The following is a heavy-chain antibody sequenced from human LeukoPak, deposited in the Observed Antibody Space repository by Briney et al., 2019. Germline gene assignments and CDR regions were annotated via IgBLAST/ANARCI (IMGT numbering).Heavy chain of an antibody. CDR3: AKDGSYYFDY. V-gene: IGHV3-23*01. Sequence: GGTLRLSRAASGFPFSSYCMHWVRQASGKGWVDVSDDGGPAGRTYYAAFVKGRFTIYRVNSKNTLYLQMNSLRAEDTAVYYCAKDGSYYFDYWGQGTLVTVSS. CDR1: GFPFSSYC. CDR2: DGGPAGRT. J-gene: IGHJ4*02.